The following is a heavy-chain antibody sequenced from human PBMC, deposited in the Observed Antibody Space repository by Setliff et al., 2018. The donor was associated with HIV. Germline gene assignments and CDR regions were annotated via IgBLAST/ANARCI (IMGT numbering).Heavy chain of an antibody. D-gene: IGHD3-3*01. V-gene: IGHV4-61*09. J-gene: IGHJ3*02. Sequence: SETLSLTCTVSGGSISSGSYYWSWIRQPAGKGLEWTGHIYTSGSTNYNPSLKSRVTISVDTSKNQFSLKLSSVTAADTAVYYCARSKTFYDFWGGYYTHGAFKIWGLGTMVTVS. CDR1: GGSISSGSYY. CDR2: IYTSGST. CDR3: ARSKTFYDFWGGYYTHGAFKI.